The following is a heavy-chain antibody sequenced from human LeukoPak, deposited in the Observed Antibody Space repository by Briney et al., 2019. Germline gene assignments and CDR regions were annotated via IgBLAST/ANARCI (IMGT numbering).Heavy chain of an antibody. CDR1: GYTFTSYG. CDR2: ISAYNGNS. V-gene: IGHV1-18*01. D-gene: IGHD3-10*01. Sequence: GASVKVPCKASGYTFTSYGITWVRQAPGQGLEWMGWISAYNGNSNYAQKIQGRVTMTTDTSTSTDYMELRRLRSDDTAVYYCARDPMVRGVGDGMDVWGQGTTVTVSS. CDR3: ARDPMVRGVGDGMDV. J-gene: IGHJ6*02.